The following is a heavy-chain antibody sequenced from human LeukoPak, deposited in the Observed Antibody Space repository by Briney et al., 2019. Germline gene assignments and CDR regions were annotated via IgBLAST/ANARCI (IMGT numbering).Heavy chain of an antibody. CDR2: IYPADSDT. J-gene: IGHJ4*02. CDR3: ARRGSLSSGWYTYNDY. Sequence: GESLKISCKGSGYSFTSYWIAWVRQMPGKGLEWMGIIYPADSDTRYSPSFQGQVTISADKSISTAYLQWSSLKASDTAMYYCARRGSLSSGWYTYNDYWGQGTLGTVSS. CDR1: GYSFTSYW. V-gene: IGHV5-51*01. D-gene: IGHD6-19*01.